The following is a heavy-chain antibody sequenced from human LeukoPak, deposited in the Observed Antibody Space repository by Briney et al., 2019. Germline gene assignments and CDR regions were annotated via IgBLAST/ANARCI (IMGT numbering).Heavy chain of an antibody. J-gene: IGHJ4*02. D-gene: IGHD3-22*01. CDR1: GFTFSSYG. CDR2: ISYDGSNK. V-gene: IGHV3-30*18. Sequence: GGSLRLSCAASGFTFSSYGMHWVRQAPGKGLEWVAVISYDGSNKYYADSVKGRFTISRDNSKNTLYLQMNSLRAEDTAVYYCAKDDVETYYYDSSGYLPRWGQGTLVTVSS. CDR3: AKDDVETYYYDSSGYLPR.